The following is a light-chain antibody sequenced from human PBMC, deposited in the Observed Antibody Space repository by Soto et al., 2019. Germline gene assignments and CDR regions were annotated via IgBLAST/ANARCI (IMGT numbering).Light chain of an antibody. CDR1: SSDVGVYDF. CDR3: CSYTSSSTVL. V-gene: IGLV2-14*01. CDR2: DVS. J-gene: IGLJ2*01. Sequence: QSALTQPASVSGSPGQSITISCTGTSSDVGVYDFVSWYQQHPAKAPKLLIYDVSYRPSGVSDHFSGSKSGNTASLTISGLQAEDEADYYCCSYTSSSTVLFGGGTKLTVL.